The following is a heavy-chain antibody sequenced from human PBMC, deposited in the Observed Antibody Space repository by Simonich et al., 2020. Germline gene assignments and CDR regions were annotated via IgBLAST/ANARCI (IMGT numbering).Heavy chain of an antibody. CDR1: GGTSSSYA. V-gene: IGHV1-69*09. CDR2: IIRILGIA. J-gene: IGHJ6*03. CDR3: ARGGLADRRIVYYYYMDV. Sequence: QVQLVQSGAEVKKPGSSVKVSCKASGGTSSSYAISWVRQAPGQGLEWMGGIIRILGIANYAQKFHGRVTITAGKSTSTAYMERSSLRSEDTAVYYCARGGLADRRIVYYYYMDVWGKGTTVTVSS. D-gene: IGHD2-15*01.